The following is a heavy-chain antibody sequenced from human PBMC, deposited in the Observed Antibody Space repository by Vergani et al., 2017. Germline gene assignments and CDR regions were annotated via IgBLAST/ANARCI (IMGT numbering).Heavy chain of an antibody. J-gene: IGHJ5*02. CDR3: AKDLKYYDFWSGLNWFYP. CDR2: ISGSGGST. Sequence: EVQLLESGGGLVQPGGSLRLSCAASGFTFSSYAMSWVRQAPGKGLEWVSAISGSGGSTYYADSVKGRFTISRDNSKNTLYLQMNSLRAEDTAVYYCAKDLKYYDFWSGLNWFYPWGQGTLVTVSS. D-gene: IGHD3-3*01. CDR1: GFTFSSYA. V-gene: IGHV3-23*01.